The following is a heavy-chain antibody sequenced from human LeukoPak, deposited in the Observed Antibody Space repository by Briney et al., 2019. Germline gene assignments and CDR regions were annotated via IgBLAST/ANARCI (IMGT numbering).Heavy chain of an antibody. CDR3: VRDWPGDSYGADP. CDR1: GFTFSSYW. D-gene: IGHD5-18*01. CDR2: IRQDGSQK. V-gene: IGHV3-7*01. J-gene: IGHJ5*02. Sequence: GGSLRLSCAASGFTFSSYWMSWVRQAPGMGLEWVANIRQDGSQKYYVDSVKGRFTISRDNAKNSLYLQMNSLRAEDTAVYYCVRDWPGDSYGADPWGQGTLVTVSS.